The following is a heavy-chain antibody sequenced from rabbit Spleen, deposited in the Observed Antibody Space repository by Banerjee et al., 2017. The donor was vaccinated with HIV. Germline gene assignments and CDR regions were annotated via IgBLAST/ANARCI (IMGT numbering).Heavy chain of an antibody. Sequence: LVESGGGLVKPGGTLTLTCTASGFSLSSDYYMCWVRQAPGKGLEWIACIYTGGGASYYASWAKGRFTISKASSTTVTLQMTSLTAADTATYFCARDTATSFSSYGMDLWGPGTLVTVS. CDR1: GFSLSSDYY. V-gene: IGHV1S40*01. J-gene: IGHJ6*01. D-gene: IGHD1-1*01. CDR3: ARDTATSFSSYGMDL. CDR2: IYTGGGAS.